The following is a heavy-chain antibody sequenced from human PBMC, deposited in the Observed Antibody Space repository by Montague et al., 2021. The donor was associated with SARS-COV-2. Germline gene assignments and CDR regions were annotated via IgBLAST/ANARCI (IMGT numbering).Heavy chain of an antibody. V-gene: IGHV4-4*02. J-gene: IGHJ4*02. CDR1: GGSISSNNW. D-gene: IGHD6-19*01. CDR2: IYNSGST. CDR3: GRTGYSSGWHSFDY. Sequence: SETLSLTCAVSGGSISSNNWWSWVRQPPGKGVEWIGEIYNSGSTNYNPPLKRRVIISVEKTKKQFSLKLSSVTTADAADYYCGRTGYSSGWHSFDYWGQGTLVTVSS.